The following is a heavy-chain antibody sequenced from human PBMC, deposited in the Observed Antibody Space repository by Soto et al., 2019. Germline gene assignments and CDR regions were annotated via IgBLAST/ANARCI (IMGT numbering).Heavy chain of an antibody. J-gene: IGHJ4*02. V-gene: IGHV3-7*04. CDR1: GFTFGNYW. Sequence: VQLVQSGAGFVQPGWSLRLSSSASGFTFGNYWMNWVRESPGKGLEWVANIKQDDNEKYYVDSVKGRFTISRDNAKNSLYLQMDSLRVEDTAVYYCTRGGTYFDYWGQGALVTVSS. CDR3: TRGGTYFDY. CDR2: IKQDDNEK.